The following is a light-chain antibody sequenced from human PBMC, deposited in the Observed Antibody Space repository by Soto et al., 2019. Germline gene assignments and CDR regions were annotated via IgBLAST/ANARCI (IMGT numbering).Light chain of an antibody. CDR2: DAS. V-gene: IGKV3-11*01. J-gene: IGKJ2*01. Sequence: EIVLTQSPATLSLSPGERATLSCRASQTVSSYLAWYQQKPGQAPRLLIYDASNRATGVPARFSGSGSGTDFTLTISGLEPEDFAVYYCQQRGSWPPYTFGQGTKLEIK. CDR1: QTVSSY. CDR3: QQRGSWPPYT.